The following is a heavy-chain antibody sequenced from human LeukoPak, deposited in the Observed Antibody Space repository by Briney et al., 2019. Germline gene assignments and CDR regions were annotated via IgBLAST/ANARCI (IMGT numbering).Heavy chain of an antibody. J-gene: IGHJ4*02. Sequence: GASLRLSRAASGFTFSTYGMHWVRQAPGKGLEWVAVVCYDGTNIHYVDSVKGRFTISRDNSKSTLYLQMNSLTAEDTAVYYCARGGYSGTYYFDYWGQGTLVTSSS. D-gene: IGHD1-26*01. CDR1: GFTFSTYG. V-gene: IGHV3-33*01. CDR2: VCYDGTNI. CDR3: ARGGYSGTYYFDY.